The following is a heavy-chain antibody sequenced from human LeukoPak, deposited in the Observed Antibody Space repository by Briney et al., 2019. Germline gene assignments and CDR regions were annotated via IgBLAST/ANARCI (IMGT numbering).Heavy chain of an antibody. CDR1: GFTFSSYA. J-gene: IGHJ4*02. V-gene: IGHV3-23*01. D-gene: IGHD3-22*01. CDR3: AKGARRGEYSSGSILIDY. CDR2: ISGSGGST. Sequence: GGSLRLSCAASGFTFSSYAMSWVRQAPGKGLEWVSAISGSGGSTYYADSVKGRFTISRDNSKNTLYLQMNSLRAEDTAVYYCAKGARRGEYSSGSILIDYWGQGTLVTVSS.